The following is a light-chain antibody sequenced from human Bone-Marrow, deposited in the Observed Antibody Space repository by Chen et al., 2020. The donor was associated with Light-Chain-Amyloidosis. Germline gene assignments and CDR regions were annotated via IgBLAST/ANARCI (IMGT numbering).Light chain of an antibody. Sequence: ALXQXASXXGSXGQSITISXXGTSSDVGGENHFTWYQQHPDKAPILMIYEVTNRPSWVXXXFSXXKSDXTASLTISGXXTEXXXDYXXSSXXXTNTLVFGSGTRVTVL. CDR1: SSDVGGENH. J-gene: IGLJ1*01. CDR3: SSXXXTNTLV. V-gene: IGLV2-14*01. CDR2: EVT.